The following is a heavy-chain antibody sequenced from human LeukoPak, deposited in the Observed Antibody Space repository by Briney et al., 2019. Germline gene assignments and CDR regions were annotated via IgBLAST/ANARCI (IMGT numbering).Heavy chain of an antibody. V-gene: IGHV3-11*01. CDR3: ARATPRIYYYGMDV. CDR1: GFTFSDYY. J-gene: IGHJ6*02. Sequence: GGSLRLSCAASGFTFSDYYMSWIRQAPGKGLEWVSYISSSGSTIYYADSVKGRFTISRDNAKNSLYLQMNSLRAEDTAVYYCARATPRIYYYGMDVWGQGTTVTVPS. D-gene: IGHD6-6*01. CDR2: ISSSGSTI.